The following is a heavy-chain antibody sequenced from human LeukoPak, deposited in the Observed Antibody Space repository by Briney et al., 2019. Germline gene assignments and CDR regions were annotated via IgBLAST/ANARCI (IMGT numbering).Heavy chain of an antibody. J-gene: IGHJ5*02. CDR3: AHSSWYWFDP. D-gene: IGHD6-13*01. V-gene: IGHV2-5*02. CDR1: DYSISSGYGYY. CDR2: IYWDDDK. Sequence: TLSLTCTVSDYSISSGYGYYWGWIRQPPGKALEWLALIYWDDDKRYSPSLKSRLTITKDTSKNQVVLTMTNMDPVDTATYYCAHSSWYWFDPWGQGTLVTVSS.